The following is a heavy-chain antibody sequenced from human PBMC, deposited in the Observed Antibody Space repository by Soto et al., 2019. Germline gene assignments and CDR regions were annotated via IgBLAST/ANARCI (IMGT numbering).Heavy chain of an antibody. J-gene: IGHJ1*01. CDR2: ISYDGSNK. V-gene: IGHV3-30-3*01. Sequence: GGSLRLSCAASGFTFSSYAMHWVRQAPGKGLEWVAVISYDGSNKYYADSVKGRFTISRDNSKNTLYLQMNSLRAEDTAVYYCARGRDLVLLEHWGQGTLVTVSS. D-gene: IGHD3-10*01. CDR3: ARGRDLVLLEH. CDR1: GFTFSSYA.